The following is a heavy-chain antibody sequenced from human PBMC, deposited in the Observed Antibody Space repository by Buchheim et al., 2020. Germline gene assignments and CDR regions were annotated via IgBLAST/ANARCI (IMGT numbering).Heavy chain of an antibody. CDR1: GFTFSSYG. CDR3: ANLHDLVGAKGGDY. D-gene: IGHD1-26*01. CDR2: ISYDGSNK. J-gene: IGHJ4*02. Sequence: QVQLVESGGGVVQPGRSLRLSCAASGFTFSSYGMHWVRQAPGKGLEWVAVISYDGSNKYYADSVKGRFTISRDNSKNTLYLQMNSLRAEDTAVYYCANLHDLVGAKGGDYWGQGTL. V-gene: IGHV3-30*18.